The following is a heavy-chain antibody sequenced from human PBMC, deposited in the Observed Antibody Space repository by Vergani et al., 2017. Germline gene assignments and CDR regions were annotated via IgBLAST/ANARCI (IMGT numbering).Heavy chain of an antibody. CDR3: ARDEGYDILTGYQYDY. V-gene: IGHV1-69*08. CDR2: IIPVLGKT. J-gene: IGHJ4*02. CDR1: GATFRSNT. D-gene: IGHD3-9*01. Sequence: QVQLVQSGAEVKKPGSSVKVSCKASGATFRSNTISWVRQVPGQGLEWMGRIIPVLGKTKYAQDFQGRLTITADTSTSTAYMELTSLRSQDTAVYYCARDEGYDILTGYQYDYWGQGTLVTVSS.